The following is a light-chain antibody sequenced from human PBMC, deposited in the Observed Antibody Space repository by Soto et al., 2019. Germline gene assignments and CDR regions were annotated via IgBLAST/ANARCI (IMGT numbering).Light chain of an antibody. CDR3: QQRGDGPWT. CDR1: QSVSSY. J-gene: IGKJ1*01. V-gene: IGKV3D-15*01. Sequence: VMSQSRAILSVSPGETATLSCRASQSVSSYVAWYQQTPGQAPRLLIYVASTRATGIPVRFSGSGSGTEFTLTISSLQSEDFAVYYCQQRGDGPWTFGQGTKVDNK. CDR2: VAS.